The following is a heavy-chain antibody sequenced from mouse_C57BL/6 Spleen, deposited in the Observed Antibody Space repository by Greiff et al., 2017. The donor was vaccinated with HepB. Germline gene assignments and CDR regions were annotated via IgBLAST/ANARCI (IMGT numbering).Heavy chain of an antibody. CDR1: GYTFTSYW. Sequence: QVQLQQPGAELVKPGASVKMSCKASGYTFTSYWITWVKQRPGQGLEWIGDIYPGSGSTNYNAKFKSKATLTVDTSSSTAYMQLSSLTSEDSAVYYCAVYYYGTPDWYFDVWGTGTTVTVSS. CDR3: AVYYYGTPDWYFDV. D-gene: IGHD1-1*01. J-gene: IGHJ1*03. CDR2: IYPGSGST. V-gene: IGHV1-55*01.